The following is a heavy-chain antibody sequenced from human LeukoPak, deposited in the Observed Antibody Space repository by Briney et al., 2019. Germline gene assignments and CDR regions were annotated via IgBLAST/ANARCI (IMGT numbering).Heavy chain of an antibody. CDR1: GYTLTELS. V-gene: IGHV1-24*01. Sequence: GASVKVSCKVSGYTLTELSMHWVRQAPGKGLEWMGGFDPEDGETIYAQRFQGRVTMTEDTSTDTAYMELSSLRSEDTAVYYCATGAGYSSGWYGRYYGMDVWGQGTTVTVSS. CDR3: ATGAGYSSGWYGRYYGMDV. CDR2: FDPEDGET. D-gene: IGHD6-19*01. J-gene: IGHJ6*02.